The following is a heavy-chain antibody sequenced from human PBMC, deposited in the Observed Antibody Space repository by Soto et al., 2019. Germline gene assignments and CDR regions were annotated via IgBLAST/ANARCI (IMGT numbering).Heavy chain of an antibody. Sequence: EVQLVESGGGLVQPGGSLRLSCAASGFTFSSYAMYWVRQAPGKGLEYVSAISSNGENTYYANSVKGRFTISRDNSKNTPYSQMGSLRAEHMAVYYCARGGVVVDVVVAAHFDFWGQGTLVTVSS. CDR3: ARGGVVVDVVVAAHFDF. CDR1: GFTFSSYA. CDR2: ISSNGENT. V-gene: IGHV3-64*01. D-gene: IGHD2-15*01. J-gene: IGHJ4*02.